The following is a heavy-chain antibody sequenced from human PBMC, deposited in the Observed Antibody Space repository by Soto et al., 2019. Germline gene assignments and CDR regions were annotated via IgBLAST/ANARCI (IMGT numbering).Heavy chain of an antibody. Sequence: LRLSCAASGFTFSSYGMHWVRQAPGKGLEWVAVISYDGSNKYYADSVKGRFTISRDNSKNTLYLQMNSLRAEDTAVYYCAKNLGVVVPAAMAGGDYWGQGTLVTVSS. J-gene: IGHJ4*02. CDR2: ISYDGSNK. CDR3: AKNLGVVVPAAMAGGDY. D-gene: IGHD2-2*01. CDR1: GFTFSSYG. V-gene: IGHV3-30*18.